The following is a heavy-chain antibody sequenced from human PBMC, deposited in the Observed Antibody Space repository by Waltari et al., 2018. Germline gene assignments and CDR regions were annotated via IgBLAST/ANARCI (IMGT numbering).Heavy chain of an antibody. V-gene: IGHV3-9*01. CDR2: ISWNSGRI. Sequence: VQSGGGSVQPGKSLTLSCAASGFTFDDYAMQWVRQVPGRGMEWVSSISWNSGRIKYADSVKGRFTISRDNAKTSVYMQMNSLKIEDTAVYYCAKELRSLERGFDLWGQGTPVIVSS. J-gene: IGHJ4*02. CDR1: GFTFDDYA. D-gene: IGHD3-3*01. CDR3: AKELRSLERGFDL.